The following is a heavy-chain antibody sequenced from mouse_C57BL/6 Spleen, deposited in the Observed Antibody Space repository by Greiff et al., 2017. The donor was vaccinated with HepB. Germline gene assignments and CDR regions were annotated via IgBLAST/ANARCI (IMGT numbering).Heavy chain of an antibody. Sequence: VQLQQSGAELVKPGASVKISCKASGYAFSSYWMNWVKQRPGKGLEWIGQIYPGDGDTNYNGKFKGKATLTADKSSSTAYMQLSSLTSEDSAVYFCERGGYDYDYAMDYWGQGTSVTVSS. D-gene: IGHD2-4*01. CDR2: IYPGDGDT. CDR1: GYAFSSYW. CDR3: ERGGYDYDYAMDY. V-gene: IGHV1-80*01. J-gene: IGHJ4*01.